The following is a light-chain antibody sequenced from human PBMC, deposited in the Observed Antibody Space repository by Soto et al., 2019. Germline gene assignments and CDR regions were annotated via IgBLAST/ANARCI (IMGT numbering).Light chain of an antibody. V-gene: IGKV3-20*01. Sequence: EIVLTQSPGTLSLSPGERATLSCRASQSVSSSYLAWYQQKPGQAPRLLIYGASSRATGIPDRFSGRGSETDFTLTISRLEPEDCAVYYCQQYGSSSWTFGQGTKVEIK. J-gene: IGKJ1*01. CDR1: QSVSSSY. CDR3: QQYGSSSWT. CDR2: GAS.